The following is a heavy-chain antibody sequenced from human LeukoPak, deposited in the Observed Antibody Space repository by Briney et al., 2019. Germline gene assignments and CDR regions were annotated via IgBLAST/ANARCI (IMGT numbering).Heavy chain of an antibody. Sequence: SETLSLTCAVYGGSFSGYYWSWIRQPPGKGLEWIGEINHSGSTNYNPSLKSRVTISVDTSKNQFSLKLSSVTAADTAVYYCARGGAGIFYTPSINWFDPWGQGTLVTVSS. CDR1: GGSFSGYY. J-gene: IGHJ5*02. CDR3: ARGGAGIFYTPSINWFDP. CDR2: INHSGST. V-gene: IGHV4-34*01. D-gene: IGHD3-9*01.